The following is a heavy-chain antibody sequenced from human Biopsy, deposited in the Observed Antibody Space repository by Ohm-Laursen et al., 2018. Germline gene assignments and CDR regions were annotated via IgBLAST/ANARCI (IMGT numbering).Heavy chain of an antibody. J-gene: IGHJ4*02. CDR2: ISGSGAST. CDR1: GFIFSRND. D-gene: IGHD3-16*01. Sequence: SLRLSCAASGFIFSRNDMSWVRQAPEKGLEWVSGISGSGASTYYADSVKGRFTISRDNSKSTLYLQMNSLRAEDTALYYCAKDSGGSPLGELFHWGQGNLVTVSS. V-gene: IGHV3-23*01. CDR3: AKDSGGSPLGELFH.